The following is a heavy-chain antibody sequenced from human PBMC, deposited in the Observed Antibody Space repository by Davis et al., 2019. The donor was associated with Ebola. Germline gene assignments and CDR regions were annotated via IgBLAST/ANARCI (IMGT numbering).Heavy chain of an antibody. Sequence: MPSETLSLTCTVSGVSLNSGDYYWSWIRQPPGKGLEWIGEINHSGSTNYNPSLKSRVTISVDTSKNQFSLKLSSVTAADTAVYYCARGGLWIQLWLSWFDPWGQGTLVTVSS. V-gene: IGHV4-34*01. CDR1: GVSLNSGDYY. J-gene: IGHJ5*02. CDR2: INHSGST. CDR3: ARGGLWIQLWLSWFDP. D-gene: IGHD5-18*01.